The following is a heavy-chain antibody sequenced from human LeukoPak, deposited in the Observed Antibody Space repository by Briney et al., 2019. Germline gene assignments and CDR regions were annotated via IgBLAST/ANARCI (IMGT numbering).Heavy chain of an antibody. V-gene: IGHV1-69*04. CDR3: ASSYYYGSGSYKPYYYGMDV. J-gene: IGHJ6*02. D-gene: IGHD3-10*01. CDR1: GGTFSSYA. CDR2: IIPILGIA. Sequence: SVKVSCKASGGTFSSYAISWVRQAPGQRLEWMGRIIPILGIANYAQKFQGRVTITADKSTSTAYMELSSLRSEDTAVYYCASSYYYGSGSYKPYYYGMDVWGQGTTVTVSS.